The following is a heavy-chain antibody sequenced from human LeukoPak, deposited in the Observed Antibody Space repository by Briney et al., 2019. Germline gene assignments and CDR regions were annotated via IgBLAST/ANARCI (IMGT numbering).Heavy chain of an antibody. Sequence: SETLSLTCSVSGVSISAYYWSWIRQPAGKGLEWIGRIYPGESVYASENTNYNPSHKGRVSMSGDTSKNQVSLKLRSVTAADTAVYYCARDPTTVTTIFDSWGQGTLVTVSS. J-gene: IGHJ4*02. CDR2: IYPGESVYASENT. CDR1: GVSISAYY. D-gene: IGHD4-17*01. CDR3: ARDPTTVTTIFDS. V-gene: IGHV4-4*07.